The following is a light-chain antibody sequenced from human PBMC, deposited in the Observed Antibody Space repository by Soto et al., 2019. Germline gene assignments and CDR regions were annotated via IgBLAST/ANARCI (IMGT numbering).Light chain of an antibody. CDR3: QQSYSSPLT. CDR2: AAS. V-gene: IGKV1-39*01. Sequence: DIHMTQSPSSLSASVGDRVTITCRASQSINNYLNWYQQKPGKAPNLLIYAASNLQSGVPSRFSGSGSETDVTLTSSSLEPEDFATYYCQQSYSSPLTFGGGTKVEI. CDR1: QSINNY. J-gene: IGKJ4*01.